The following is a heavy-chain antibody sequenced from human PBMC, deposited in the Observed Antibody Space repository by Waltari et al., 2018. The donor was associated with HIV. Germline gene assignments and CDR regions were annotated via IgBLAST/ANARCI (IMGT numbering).Heavy chain of an antibody. V-gene: IGHV3-33*01. D-gene: IGHD6-13*01. CDR2: IWYDGSKK. CDR3: ARVPFASSWSADSFDV. CDR1: GFRVSDYG. J-gene: IGHJ3*01. Sequence: VQLEESGGGVVQPGRSRRLSCAASGFRVSDYGMHWVRQAPGKGLELVAVIWYDGSKKEYSDSVKGRFTISKDNSKNTLFLQMNSLRVDDTAVYFCARVPFASSWSADSFDVWGPGTRITVSS.